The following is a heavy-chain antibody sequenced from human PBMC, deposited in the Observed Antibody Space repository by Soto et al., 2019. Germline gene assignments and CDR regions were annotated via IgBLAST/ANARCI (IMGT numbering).Heavy chain of an antibody. J-gene: IGHJ4*02. Sequence: PGGSLRLSCAASGFTFSSYAMGWVRQAPGKGLEWVSAISGSGGSTYYADSVKGRFTISRDNSKNTLYLQMNSLRAEDTAVYYCAKAPRRYCTNGVCSDYWGQGTLVTVSS. CDR3: AKAPRRYCTNGVCSDY. CDR1: GFTFSSYA. CDR2: ISGSGGST. D-gene: IGHD2-8*01. V-gene: IGHV3-23*01.